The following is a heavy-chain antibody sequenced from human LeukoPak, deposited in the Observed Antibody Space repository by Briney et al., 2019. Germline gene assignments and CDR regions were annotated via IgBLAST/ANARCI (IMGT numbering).Heavy chain of an antibody. CDR2: ISGSGGST. J-gene: IGHJ4*02. CDR1: GFTFSSYA. V-gene: IGHV3-23*01. D-gene: IGHD5-24*01. CDR3: AKSGYNRFDY. Sequence: TGGSLRLSCATSGFTFSSYAMSWVRQAPGMGLEWVSAISGSGGSTYYSDSVKGRFTISRDNLRNTLYLQMNSLRPDDTAVYYCAKSGYNRFDYWGQGTLVTVSS.